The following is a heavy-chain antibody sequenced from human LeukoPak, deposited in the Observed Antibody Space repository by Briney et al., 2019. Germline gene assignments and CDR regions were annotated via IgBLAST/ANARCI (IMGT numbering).Heavy chain of an antibody. CDR1: GFTFSSYW. D-gene: IGHD3-22*01. CDR2: IKQDGREK. Sequence: GGSLRLSCAASGFTFSSYWMSWVRQAPGKGLEWVAVIKQDGREKYYVDSVKGRFTISRDNSKNTLYLQMNSLRAEDTAVYYCASPPHYCDSSGYYPGYYGMDVWGQGTTVTVSS. CDR3: ASPPHYCDSSGYYPGYYGMDV. J-gene: IGHJ6*02. V-gene: IGHV3-7*03.